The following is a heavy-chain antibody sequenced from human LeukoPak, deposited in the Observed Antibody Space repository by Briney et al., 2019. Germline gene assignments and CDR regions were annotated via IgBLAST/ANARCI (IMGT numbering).Heavy chain of an antibody. D-gene: IGHD2-15*01. J-gene: IGHJ4*02. V-gene: IGHV3-23*01. Sequence: GGSLRLSCAGSGFTFSSYAVSWVRQAPGKGLEWVSAISHSSSGTYFPDSVRGRFTISRDNSKNTLYMQMNSLRADDTAVYYCAKVINSGDHHYFDYWGQGTLVTVSS. CDR3: AKVINSGDHHYFDY. CDR2: ISHSSSGT. CDR1: GFTFSSYA.